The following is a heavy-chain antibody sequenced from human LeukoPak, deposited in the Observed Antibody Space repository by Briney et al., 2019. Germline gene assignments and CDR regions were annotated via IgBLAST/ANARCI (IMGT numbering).Heavy chain of an antibody. CDR1: GGSISSYY. D-gene: IGHD6-19*01. V-gene: IGHV4-59*08. CDR3: ARLTGIAVAGTSGLHYYYYYGMDV. CDR2: IYYSGST. Sequence: SETLSLTCTVSGGSISSYYWSWIRQPPGKGLEWIGYIYYSGSTNYNPSLKSRVTISVDTSKNQFSLRLSSVTAADTAVYYCARLTGIAVAGTSGLHYYYYYGMDVWGQGTTVTVSS. J-gene: IGHJ6*02.